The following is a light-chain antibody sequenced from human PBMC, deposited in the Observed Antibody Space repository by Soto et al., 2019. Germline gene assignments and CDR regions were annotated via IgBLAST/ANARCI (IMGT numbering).Light chain of an antibody. CDR2: EVS. Sequence: QSALTQPASVSGSPGQSITISCTGTSSDVGGYNYVSWYQQHPGKAPKLMIYEVSNRPSGVSNRFSGSKSGNTASLTISGLQAEDEADYYCSSYKSSSTPLFGGGTKLTVL. V-gene: IGLV2-14*01. CDR3: SSYKSSSTPL. CDR1: SSDVGGYNY. J-gene: IGLJ2*01.